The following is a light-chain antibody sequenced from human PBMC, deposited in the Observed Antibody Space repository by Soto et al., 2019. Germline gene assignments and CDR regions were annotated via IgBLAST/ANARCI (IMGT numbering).Light chain of an antibody. CDR1: QAVFRDSSGRHL. J-gene: IGKJ2*01. CDR3: HLFYSPPLFT. V-gene: IGKV4-1*01. CDR2: WAS. Sequence: DIVMTQSPDSLAVSLGERASITCRSSQAVFRDSSGRHLLAWYQQKPGQPPKLLIYWASTRESGVPDRFSGGGSGTDFTLTISSLQAEDVAVYYCHLFYSPPLFTFGQGTKLEI.